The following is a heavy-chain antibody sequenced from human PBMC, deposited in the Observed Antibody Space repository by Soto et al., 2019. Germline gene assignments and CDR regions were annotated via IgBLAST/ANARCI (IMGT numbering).Heavy chain of an antibody. V-gene: IGHV4-39*01. D-gene: IGHD3-22*01. CDR1: GGSISSNSYY. CDR3: ARHPYTYYYARTREYYFDY. J-gene: IGHJ4*02. CDR2: IYYSGST. Sequence: SETLSLTCAASGGSISSNSYYWCWIRQPPGKGQEWIGSIYYSGSTYYNPSLKSRVTISVDTSKNQFSLKLSSVTAADTAVYYCARHPYTYYYARTREYYFDYWGQGTLVTVSS.